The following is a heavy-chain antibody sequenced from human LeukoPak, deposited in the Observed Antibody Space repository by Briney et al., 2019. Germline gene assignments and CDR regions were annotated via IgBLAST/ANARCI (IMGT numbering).Heavy chain of an antibody. CDR2: TSYDGSNK. CDR1: GFTFSSYG. Sequence: AGGSLRLSCAASGFTFSSYGMHWVRQAPGKGLEWVAVTSYDGSNKYYADSVKGRFTISRDNSKNTLYLQMNSLRAEDTAVYYCAKVFSSTSSIDFDYWGQGTLVTVSS. V-gene: IGHV3-30*18. D-gene: IGHD2-2*01. J-gene: IGHJ4*02. CDR3: AKVFSSTSSIDFDY.